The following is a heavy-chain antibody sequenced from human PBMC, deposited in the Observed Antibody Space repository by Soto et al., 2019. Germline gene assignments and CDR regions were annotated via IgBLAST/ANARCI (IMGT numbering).Heavy chain of an antibody. J-gene: IGHJ4*02. CDR2: IYWDDDK. CDR1: GFSLTTSGVG. D-gene: IGHD3-3*01. CDR3: AHRVLRTVFGLVSTTAIYFDF. V-gene: IGHV2-5*02. Sequence: QITLNESGPTVVRPTETLTLTCRFSGFSLTTSGVGVGWIRQSPGKAPEWLALIYWDDDKRYSASLKSRLTIIKDTAKNQVVLTVSDLEPTDTATYYCAHRVLRTVFGLVSTTAIYFDFCGQGTPVAVSS.